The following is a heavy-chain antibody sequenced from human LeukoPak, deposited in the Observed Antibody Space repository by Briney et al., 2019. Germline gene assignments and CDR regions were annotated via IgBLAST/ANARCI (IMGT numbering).Heavy chain of an antibody. CDR2: ISYVGST. V-gene: IGHV4-59*11. J-gene: IGHJ3*02. Sequence: SETLSLTCAVSDDSFSSHYWTWIRQPPGKGLEWIGYISYVGSTNYNPSLKSRVTISIDTSKNQFSLKLTSVTAADTAVYYCARDLVTVTKGFDIWGQGTMVSVSS. CDR1: DDSFSSHY. CDR3: ARDLVTVTKGFDI. D-gene: IGHD4-17*01.